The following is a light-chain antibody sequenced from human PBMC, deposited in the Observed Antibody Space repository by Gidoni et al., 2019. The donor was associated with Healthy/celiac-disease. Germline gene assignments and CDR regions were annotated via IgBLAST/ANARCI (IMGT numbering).Light chain of an antibody. CDR3: QQSYSTRTWT. V-gene: IGKV1-39*01. Sequence: DIQMTQSPSSLSASVGDSVTITCRASQSISSYLKWYQQKPGKAPKLLIYAASSLQSGVPSRFSSSGCGTDFTLTISSLQPEDFATYYYQQSYSTRTWTFGQGTKVEIK. CDR2: AAS. CDR1: QSISSY. J-gene: IGKJ1*01.